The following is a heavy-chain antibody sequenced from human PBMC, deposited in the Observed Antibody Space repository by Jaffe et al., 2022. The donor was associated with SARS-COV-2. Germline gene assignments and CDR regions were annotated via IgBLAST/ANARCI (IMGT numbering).Heavy chain of an antibody. J-gene: IGHJ6*02. CDR2: IGTAGDT. Sequence: EVQLVESGGGLVQPGGSLRLSCAASGFTFSSYDMHWVRQATGKGLEWVSAIGTAGDTYYPGSVKGRFTISRENAKNSLYLQMNSLRAGDTAVYYCARVASIAGTGGMDVWGQGTTVTVSS. CDR3: ARVASIAGTGGMDV. CDR1: GFTFSSYD. V-gene: IGHV3-13*01. D-gene: IGHD6-6*01.